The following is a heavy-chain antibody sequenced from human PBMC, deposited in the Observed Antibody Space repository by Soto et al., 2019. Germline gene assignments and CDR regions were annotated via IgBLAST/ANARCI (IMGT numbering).Heavy chain of an antibody. CDR2: MSAYNGNT. V-gene: IGHV1-18*01. CDR1: GYTFTIYG. Sequence: QVQLVQSVAEVKKHGAPVKVSCKASGYTFTIYGISWVRQAPGQGLEWMGWMSAYNGNTNYAQKLRDRVTMTTNTPTRTVYMGLWSLRSDDTALYSCSRHTDETAVVTYYFAYWGQGTLVAFSA. CDR3: SRHTDETAVVTYYFAY. J-gene: IGHJ4*02. D-gene: IGHD5-18*01.